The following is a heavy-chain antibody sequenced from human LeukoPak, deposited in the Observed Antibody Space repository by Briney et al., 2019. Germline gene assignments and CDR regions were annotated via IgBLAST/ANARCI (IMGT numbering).Heavy chain of an antibody. CDR3: ARAGRRYFDFFDY. D-gene: IGHD3-9*01. J-gene: IGHJ4*02. CDR2: ISSSTSYI. CDR1: GFTFSSYG. V-gene: IGHV3-21*01. Sequence: GGSLRLSCAASGFTFSSYGMHWVRQAPGKGLEWVSSISSSTSYIYYADSVKGRFTISRDNAKNSLYLQMNSLRAEDAAVYYCARAGRRYFDFFDYWGQGTLVTVSS.